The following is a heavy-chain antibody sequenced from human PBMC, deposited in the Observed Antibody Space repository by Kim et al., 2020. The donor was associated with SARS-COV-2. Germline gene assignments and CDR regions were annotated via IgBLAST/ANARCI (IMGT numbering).Heavy chain of an antibody. V-gene: IGHV4-34*01. J-gene: IGHJ6*02. Sequence: SETLSLTCAVYGGSFSGYYWSWIRQPPGKGLEWIGEINHSGSTNYNPSLKSRVTISVDTSKNQFSLKLSSVTAADTAVYYCAREAYGMDVWGQGTTVTVSS. CDR1: GGSFSGYY. CDR2: INHSGST. CDR3: AREAYGMDV.